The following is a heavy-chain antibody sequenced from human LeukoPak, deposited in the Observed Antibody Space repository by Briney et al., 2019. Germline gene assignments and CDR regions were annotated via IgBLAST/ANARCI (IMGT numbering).Heavy chain of an antibody. V-gene: IGHV1-8*03. D-gene: IGHD2-2*01. CDR1: GYSFTNYE. J-gene: IGHJ4*02. CDR2: MNPNSGDT. CDR3: ARGLRRYCSSTSCPFDY. Sequence: ASLKVSCKASGYSFTNYETRSVPQATGEGLEWISGMNPNSGDTGYAEKFQGRVTITRNTSISTAYMELNILRSEDTAVYYCARGLRRYCSSTSCPFDYWGQGTLVTVSS.